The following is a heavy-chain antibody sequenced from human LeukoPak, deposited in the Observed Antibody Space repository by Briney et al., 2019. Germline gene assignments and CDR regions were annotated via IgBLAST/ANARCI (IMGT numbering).Heavy chain of an antibody. V-gene: IGHV1-69*13. Sequence: SVKVSCKASGGTFSSYAIIWVRQAPGQGLEWMGGIIPIFGTANYAQKFQGRVTITADESTSTAYMELSSLRSEDTAVYYCARVRGGDYYDSSGPGAFDIWGQGTMVTVSS. J-gene: IGHJ3*02. CDR3: ARVRGGDYYDSSGPGAFDI. D-gene: IGHD3-22*01. CDR2: IIPIFGTA. CDR1: GGTFSSYA.